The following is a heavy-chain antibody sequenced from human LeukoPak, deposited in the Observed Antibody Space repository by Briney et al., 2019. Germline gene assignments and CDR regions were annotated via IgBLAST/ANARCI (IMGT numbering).Heavy chain of an antibody. D-gene: IGHD3-22*01. CDR1: GYTFISYY. J-gene: IGHJ4*02. CDR2: INHSGGST. V-gene: IGHV1-46*01. CDR3: ARGFYYDSSGYYDLTLFDY. Sequence: ASVKVSCKACGYTFISYYMHWVRQAPGKGLEGMGIINHSGGSTSYAQKFQGRVTMTRDMSTSTVYMELSSMRSEDAAVYYSARGFYYDSSGYYDLTLFDYWGQGTLVTVSS.